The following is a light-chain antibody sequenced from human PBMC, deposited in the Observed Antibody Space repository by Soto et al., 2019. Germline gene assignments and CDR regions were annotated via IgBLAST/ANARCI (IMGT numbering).Light chain of an antibody. Sequence: QSLLTQPLSVCLEHGESFTLSCTGTLTDLLASNNVCRYHQFPGRAPKLMIYDVSGRPVGVTDRFSGSKSGNTASMTSSGLQADDEDDDYRCSYAVTFYGFGTGTKVTVL. CDR3: CSYAVTFYG. J-gene: IGLJ1*01. V-gene: IGLV2-11*01. CDR1: LTDLLASNN. CDR2: DVS.